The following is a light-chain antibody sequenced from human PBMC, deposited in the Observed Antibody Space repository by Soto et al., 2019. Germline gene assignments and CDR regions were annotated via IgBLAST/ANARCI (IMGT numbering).Light chain of an antibody. V-gene: IGKV1-33*01. CDR1: HDVSRN. Sequence: DIQMTQSPSSLSASVGDRVTIACQSSHDVSRNLNWFQQKPGEAPKLLIYDASNLERGVPSRFSASGSGTDFTFTISSLQPEDVATYYCQQYNSMLSFGG. J-gene: IGKJ4*01. CDR3: QQYNSMLS. CDR2: DAS.